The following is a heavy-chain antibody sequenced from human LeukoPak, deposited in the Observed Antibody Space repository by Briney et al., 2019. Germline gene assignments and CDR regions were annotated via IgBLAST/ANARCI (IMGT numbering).Heavy chain of an antibody. J-gene: IGHJ4*02. CDR1: GYTFTSYA. V-gene: IGHV1-3*03. D-gene: IGHD2/OR15-2a*01. CDR3: ARDLGHSARHPLFYFDY. CDR2: INAGNGNT. Sequence: ASVKVSCKASGYTFTSYAMHWVRQAPGQRLEWMGWINAGNGNTKYSQEFQGRVTITRDTSASTAYMELSSLRSEDMAVYYCARDLGHSARHPLFYFDYWGQGTLVTVSS.